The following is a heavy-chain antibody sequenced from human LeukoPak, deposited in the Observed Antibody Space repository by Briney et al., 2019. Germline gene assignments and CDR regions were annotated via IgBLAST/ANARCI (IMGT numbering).Heavy chain of an antibody. D-gene: IGHD6-13*01. Sequence: GGSLRLSCAASGFTFSSYAMSWVRQAPGKGLEWVSGISGSGGSTYYADSGKGRFTISRENSKNTLYLQMNSLRAEDTAVYYCARPSASGIAAAGLKYWGQGTLVTVSS. CDR3: ARPSASGIAAAGLKY. V-gene: IGHV3-23*01. J-gene: IGHJ4*02. CDR1: GFTFSSYA. CDR2: ISGSGGST.